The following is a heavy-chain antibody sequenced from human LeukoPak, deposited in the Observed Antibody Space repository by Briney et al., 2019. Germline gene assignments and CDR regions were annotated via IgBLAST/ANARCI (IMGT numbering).Heavy chain of an antibody. CDR1: GGSMSSYS. CDR2: IYYSGST. Sequence: PSETLSLTCTVSGGSMSSYSWSWLRQPPGKGLEWIGFIYYSGSTNYNPSLKSRVTISVDTSKNQFSLKLSSVTAADTAVYYCARGSSGWFRRVYNWFDPWGQGTLVTVSS. D-gene: IGHD6-19*01. J-gene: IGHJ5*02. CDR3: ARGSSGWFRRVYNWFDP. V-gene: IGHV4-59*01.